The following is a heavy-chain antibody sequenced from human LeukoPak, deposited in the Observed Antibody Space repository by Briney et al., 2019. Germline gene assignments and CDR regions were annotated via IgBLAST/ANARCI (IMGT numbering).Heavy chain of an antibody. CDR3: ARGPNYYMDV. CDR2: ISSSGSTI. J-gene: IGHJ6*03. V-gene: IGHV3-48*03. Sequence: PGGSLRLSCAASGSTFSSYEMNWVRQAPGKGLEWVSYISSSGSTIYYADSVKGRFTISRDNAKNSLYLQMNSLRAEDTAVYYCARGPNYYMDVWGKGTTVTISS. CDR1: GSTFSSYE.